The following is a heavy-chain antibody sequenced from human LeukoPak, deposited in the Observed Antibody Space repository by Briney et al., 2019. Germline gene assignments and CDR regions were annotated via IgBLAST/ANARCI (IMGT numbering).Heavy chain of an antibody. CDR3: ARGRGGRRIYHYYMDV. CDR1: GYTFSSHD. CDR2: MDPKSGNT. V-gene: IGHV1-8*01. D-gene: IGHD3-16*01. Sequence: ASVKVSCTASGYTFSSHDVNWVRQGTGQGLEWMGWMDPKSGNTGYAQKFQGRVTMTRNTSISTAYMELSSLRSEDTVVYYCARGRGGRRIYHYYMDVWGKGTTVTISS. J-gene: IGHJ6*03.